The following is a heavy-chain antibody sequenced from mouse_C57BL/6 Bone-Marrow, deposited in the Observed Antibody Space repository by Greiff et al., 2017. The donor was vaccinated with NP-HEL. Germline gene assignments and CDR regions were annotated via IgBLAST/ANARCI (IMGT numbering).Heavy chain of an antibody. CDR3: ATGYYYGSSYVRFAY. CDR2: IHPNSGST. J-gene: IGHJ3*01. V-gene: IGHV1-64*01. D-gene: IGHD1-1*01. CDR1: GYTFTSYW. Sequence: QVQLQQPGAELVKPGDSVKLSCKASGYTFTSYWMHWVKQRPGQGLEWIGMIHPNSGSTNYNEKFKSKATLTVDKSSSTAYMQLSSLTSEDSAVYYCATGYYYGSSYVRFAYWGQGTLVTVSA.